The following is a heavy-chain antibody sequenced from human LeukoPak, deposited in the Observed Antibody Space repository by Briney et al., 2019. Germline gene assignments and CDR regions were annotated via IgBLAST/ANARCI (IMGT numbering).Heavy chain of an antibody. CDR1: GFTFSDYY. CDR2: ISSSGSTI. J-gene: IGHJ4*02. Sequence: GGSLRLSCAASGFTFSDYYMSWIRQAPGKGLEWVSYISSSGSTIYYADSVKGRFTISRDNAKNSLYLQMNSLRAEDTAVYYCARGYSSSWYSKGATTYYFDYWGQGTLVTVSS. CDR3: ARGYSSSWYSKGATTYYFDY. V-gene: IGHV3-11*01. D-gene: IGHD6-13*01.